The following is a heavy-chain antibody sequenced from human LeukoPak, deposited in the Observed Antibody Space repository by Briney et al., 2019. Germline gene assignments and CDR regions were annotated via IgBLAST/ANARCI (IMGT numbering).Heavy chain of an antibody. D-gene: IGHD3-10*01. J-gene: IGHJ4*02. CDR2: IYYSGST. CDR3: ARHLPCGSGRKIDY. V-gene: IGHV4-39*01. CDR1: GGSISSSSYY. Sequence: SETLSLTCTVSGGSISSSSYYWGWIRQPPGKGLEWIGSIYYSGSTYYNPSLKSRVTISVDTSKNQFSLKLSSVTAADTAVYYCARHLPCGSGRKIDYWGQGTLVTVSS.